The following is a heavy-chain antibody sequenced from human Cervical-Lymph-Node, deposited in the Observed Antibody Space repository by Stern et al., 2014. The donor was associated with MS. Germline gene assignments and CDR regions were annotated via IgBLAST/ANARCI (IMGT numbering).Heavy chain of an antibody. V-gene: IGHV4-59*01. CDR1: GGSIGSYY. J-gene: IGHJ4*02. CDR3: ARDVGYASGLDY. D-gene: IGHD3-16*01. CDR2: VYYSGST. Sequence: QLQLQESGPGLVKPSETLSLTCTVSGGSIGSYYWSWIRQPPGKGLEWIGYVYYSGSTKYNPSLKSRVTISVDTPKKQFSLKLTSVTAADTAVYYCARDVGYASGLDYWGQGTLVIVSS.